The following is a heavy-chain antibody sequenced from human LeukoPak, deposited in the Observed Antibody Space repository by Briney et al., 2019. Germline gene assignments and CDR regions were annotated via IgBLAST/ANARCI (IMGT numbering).Heavy chain of an antibody. CDR2: INHSGST. V-gene: IGHV4-34*01. CDR3: ARAPLSGTYYTDAFDI. Sequence: TTSETLSLTCAVYGGSFSGYYWSWIRQPPGKGLEWIGEINHSGSTNSNPSLKSRVTISPDKSKNQFSLTLTSVTAADTAVYFCARAPLSGTYYTDAFDIWGQGTMVTVSS. CDR1: GGSFSGYY. D-gene: IGHD1-26*01. J-gene: IGHJ3*02.